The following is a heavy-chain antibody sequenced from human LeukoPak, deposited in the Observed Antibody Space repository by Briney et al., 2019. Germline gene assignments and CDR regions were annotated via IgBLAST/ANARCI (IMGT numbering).Heavy chain of an antibody. CDR2: VNSDGSST. CDR1: GFTFSSYW. V-gene: IGHV3-74*01. CDR3: ARGSTQYSSGWYGLDY. J-gene: IGHJ4*02. Sequence: GGSLRLSCAASGFTFSSYWMHWVRQAPGKGLVWVSRVNSDGSSTTYADSVKGRFTISRDNAKNTLYLQMNSLRAEDTAVYYCARGSTQYSSGWYGLDYWGQGTLITVSS. D-gene: IGHD6-19*01.